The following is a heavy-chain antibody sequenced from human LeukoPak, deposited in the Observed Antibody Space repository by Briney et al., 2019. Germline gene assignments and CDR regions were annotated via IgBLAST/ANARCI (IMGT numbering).Heavy chain of an antibody. D-gene: IGHD2-2*01. J-gene: IGHJ4*02. V-gene: IGHV3-48*01. CDR1: GFSFSGHS. CDR2: ISDSGSPI. Sequence: PGGSLRLSCAASGFSFSGHSMNWVRQAPGRGLEWVAFISDSGSPIYYADSVRGRFTISRDNADNSLYLQMNSLRAEDSAVYFCARNKRASRYYFDYWGQGALVTVSS. CDR3: ARNKRASRYYFDY.